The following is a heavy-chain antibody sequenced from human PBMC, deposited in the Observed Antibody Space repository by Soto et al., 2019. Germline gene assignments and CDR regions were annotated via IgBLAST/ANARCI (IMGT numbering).Heavy chain of an antibody. CDR2: IYHSGST. V-gene: IGHV4-4*02. CDR1: GVSISRSNW. Sequence: LSLACAVSGVSISRSNWWSWVLQPPWKGLEWIGEIYHSGSTNYNPSLKSRVTISVDKSKNQFSLKLSSVTAADTAVYYCARGPVAPIIHWFDPWGQGTLVTV. CDR3: ARGPVAPIIHWFDP. J-gene: IGHJ5*02. D-gene: IGHD6-19*01.